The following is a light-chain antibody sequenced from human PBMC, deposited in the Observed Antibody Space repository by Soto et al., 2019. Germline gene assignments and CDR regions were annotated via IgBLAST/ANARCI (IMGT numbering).Light chain of an antibody. J-gene: IGLJ2*01. CDR1: SGHSSYA. CDR2: LNSDGSH. Sequence: QSVLTQSPSASASLGASVKLTCTLSSGHSSYAIAWHQQQPEKGPRYLMKLNSDGSHSKGDGIPDRFSGSSSGAERYLTISSLQSEDEADYYCQTLGTGTLVFGGGTKLTVL. CDR3: QTLGTGTLV. V-gene: IGLV4-69*01.